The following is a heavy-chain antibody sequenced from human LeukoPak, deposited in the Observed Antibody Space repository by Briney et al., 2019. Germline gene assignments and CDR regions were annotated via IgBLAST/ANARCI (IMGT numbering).Heavy chain of an antibody. CDR2: IIPILGIA. D-gene: IGHD3-3*01. V-gene: IGHV1-69*02. Sequence: SVKVSCKASGGTLSSYTISWVRQAPGQGLEWMGRIIPILGIANYAQKFQGRVTITADKSTSTAYMELSSLRSEDTAVYYCASWSESDTIFGVPRGNWFDPWGQGTLVTVSS. CDR3: ASWSESDTIFGVPRGNWFDP. J-gene: IGHJ5*02. CDR1: GGTLSSYT.